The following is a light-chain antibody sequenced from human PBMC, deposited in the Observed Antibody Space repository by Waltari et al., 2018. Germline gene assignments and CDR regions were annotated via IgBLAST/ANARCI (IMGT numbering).Light chain of an antibody. CDR1: ELPRKY. CDR2: EDT. Sequence: SYELTQPPSVSVSPGQTARITCSGHELPRKYAYGFQQKSGQAPRLVIYEDTKRPSGIPESFSGSSSGTVATLTITGAQVDDEADYYCYSSDSTGLRVFGGGTTVVVL. CDR3: YSSDSTGLRV. V-gene: IGLV3-10*01. J-gene: IGLJ1*01.